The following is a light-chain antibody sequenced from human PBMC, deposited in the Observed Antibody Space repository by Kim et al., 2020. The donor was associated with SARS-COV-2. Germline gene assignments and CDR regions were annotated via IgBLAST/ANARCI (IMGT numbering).Light chain of an antibody. CDR2: SDS. V-gene: IGLV3-21*04. J-gene: IGLJ2*01. CDR3: QVWDNTNDHWV. Sequence: APGQSARVTCGGNNIGSKSVHWYQRGPGQAPVLVIYSDSDRPSGIPERFSGSNAGNTATLTVSRVEAGDEADYYCQVWDNTNDHWVFGGGTQLTVL. CDR1: NIGSKS.